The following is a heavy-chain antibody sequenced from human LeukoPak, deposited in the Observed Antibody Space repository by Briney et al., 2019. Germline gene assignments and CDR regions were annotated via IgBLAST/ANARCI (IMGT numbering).Heavy chain of an antibody. Sequence: SETLSLTCTVSGGSISSGSYYWSWIRQPAGKGLEWIGRIYTSGSTNYNPSLKSRVTISVDTSKNQFSLKLSSVTAADTAVYYCARCGYSGYGGSDYWGQGTLVTVSS. CDR2: IYTSGST. CDR3: ARCGYSGYGGSDY. J-gene: IGHJ4*02. CDR1: GGSISSGSYY. V-gene: IGHV4-61*02. D-gene: IGHD5-12*01.